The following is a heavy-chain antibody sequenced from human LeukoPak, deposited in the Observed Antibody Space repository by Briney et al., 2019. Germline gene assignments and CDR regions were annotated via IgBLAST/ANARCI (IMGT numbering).Heavy chain of an antibody. CDR2: IYSDGST. D-gene: IGHD6-13*01. CDR1: GFPFSNYA. J-gene: IGHJ4*02. V-gene: IGHV3-66*01. Sequence: GGSLRLSCAASGFPFSNYAMSWVRQAPGKGLEWVSIIYSDGSTYYADSVEGRFTISADNSKNTLYLQMNSLRAEDTAIYYCARGTRSSSGYWGQGTLVTVSS. CDR3: ARGTRSSSGY.